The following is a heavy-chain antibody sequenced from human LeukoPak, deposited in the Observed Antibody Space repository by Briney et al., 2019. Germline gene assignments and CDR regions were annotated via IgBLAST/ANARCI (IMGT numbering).Heavy chain of an antibody. D-gene: IGHD2-15*01. CDR2: ISSSSSTI. V-gene: IGHV3-48*04. CDR3: ARAGCSGGSCYPYYYYGMDV. J-gene: IGHJ6*02. CDR1: GFTFSSYS. Sequence: SGGSLRLSCAASGFTFSSYSMNWVRQAPGKGLEWVSYISSSSSTIYYADSVKGRFTISRDNAKNSLYLQMNSLRAEDTAVYYCARAGCSGGSCYPYYYYGMDVWGQGTTVTVSS.